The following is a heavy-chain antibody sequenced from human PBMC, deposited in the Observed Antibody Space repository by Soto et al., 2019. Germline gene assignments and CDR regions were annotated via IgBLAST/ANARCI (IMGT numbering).Heavy chain of an antibody. J-gene: IGHJ4*02. V-gene: IGHV4-39*01. D-gene: IGHD6-13*01. Sequence: PSETLSLTCTVSGGSISSTSDYWGWIRQPPGKGLEWIGSIYYSGTTSYNPSLKSRLTISVDTSKNQFSLKLSSVTAADTSVYYCARSGYDTDFDFWGQGTLVTVSP. CDR2: IYYSGTT. CDR1: GGSISSTSDY. CDR3: ARSGYDTDFDF.